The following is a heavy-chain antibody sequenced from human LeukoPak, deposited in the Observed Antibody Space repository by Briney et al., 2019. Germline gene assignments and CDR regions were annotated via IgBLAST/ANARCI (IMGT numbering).Heavy chain of an antibody. CDR2: INQDTLKK. CDR3: ARGRSITMASVRFDP. CDR1: GLTLSSDW. J-gene: IGHJ5*02. V-gene: IGHV3-7*01. Sequence: GGSLRLSCVYSGLTESGLTLSSDWMSWVRQPPGKGLEWVANINQDTLKKYYLDSVKGRFTISRDHAKNSLYLQMNSLRAEDTAVYYCARGRSITMASVRFDPWGQGTLVTVSS. D-gene: IGHD3-10*01.